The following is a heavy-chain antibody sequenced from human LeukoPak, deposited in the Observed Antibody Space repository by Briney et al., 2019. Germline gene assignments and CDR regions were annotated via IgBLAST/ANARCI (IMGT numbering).Heavy chain of an antibody. CDR3: ARRVAGQWSYDY. D-gene: IGHD6-19*01. CDR2: IGGTGNGA. CDR1: GFAFSSYD. J-gene: IGHJ4*02. V-gene: IGHV3-23*01. Sequence: GGSLRLSCAASGFAFSSYDMSWVRQAPGKGLEWVSTIGGTGNGASYADSVEGRFTISRDNSKNMLYLEMSSLSAEDMAVYYCARRVAGQWSYDYWGQGTLVTVSS.